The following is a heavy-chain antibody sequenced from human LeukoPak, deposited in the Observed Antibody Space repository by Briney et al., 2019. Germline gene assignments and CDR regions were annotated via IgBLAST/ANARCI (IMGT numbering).Heavy chain of an antibody. Sequence: GGSLRLSCAASGFTFSSYWMHWVRQAPGKGLVWVSRINSDGSSTSYADSVKGRFTISRDNAKNTLYLQMNSLRAEDTAVYYCAKDTSRGYSYGMFDYWGQGTLVTVSS. V-gene: IGHV3-74*01. J-gene: IGHJ4*02. CDR2: INSDGSST. CDR1: GFTFSSYW. CDR3: AKDTSRGYSYGMFDY. D-gene: IGHD5-18*01.